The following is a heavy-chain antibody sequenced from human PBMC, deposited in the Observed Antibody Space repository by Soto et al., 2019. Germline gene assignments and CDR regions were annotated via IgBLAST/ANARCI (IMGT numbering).Heavy chain of an antibody. D-gene: IGHD3-10*01. J-gene: IGHJ4*02. CDR3: AAGSPVINY. V-gene: IGHV3-23*01. Sequence: GSLRLSCAASGFTFNIFAMSWVRQAPGKGLEWVSSISTSGGSTYYADSVKGRFTISRDNSKNTLNLQMNSLRAEDTAVYYCAAGSPVINYWGQGSLVTVSS. CDR2: ISTSGGST. CDR1: GFTFNIFA.